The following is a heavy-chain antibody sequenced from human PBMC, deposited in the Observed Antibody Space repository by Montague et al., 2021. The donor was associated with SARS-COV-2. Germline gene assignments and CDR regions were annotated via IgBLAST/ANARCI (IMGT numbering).Heavy chain of an antibody. J-gene: IGHJ5*02. CDR2: IYWDDDE. V-gene: IGHV2-5*02. D-gene: IGHD3-10*01. CDR1: GISLSTSGVG. Sequence: PALVKPTQTLTLTCTFSGISLSTSGVGVAWIRQPPGKALEWLALIYWDDDERHSPSMRSRLTITKDTSENQVVLRMTNMDPMDTATYYCAPLGFDSRSYYTPHNWFDPWGQGILVTVSS. CDR3: APLGFDSRSYYTPHNWFDP.